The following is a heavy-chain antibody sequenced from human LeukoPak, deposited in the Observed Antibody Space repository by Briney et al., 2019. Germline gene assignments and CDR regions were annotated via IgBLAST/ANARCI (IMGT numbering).Heavy chain of an antibody. CDR2: ISGSGGST. J-gene: IGHJ4*02. CDR3: AKDLGLYYYDSSGYYQGGFDY. Sequence: GGSLRLSCAASGFTFSSYAMSWVRQAPGKGLEWVSAISGSGGSTNYADSVKGRFTISRDNSKNTLYLQMNSLRAEDTAVYYCAKDLGLYYYDSSGYYQGGFDYWGQGTLVTVSS. CDR1: GFTFSSYA. D-gene: IGHD3-22*01. V-gene: IGHV3-23*01.